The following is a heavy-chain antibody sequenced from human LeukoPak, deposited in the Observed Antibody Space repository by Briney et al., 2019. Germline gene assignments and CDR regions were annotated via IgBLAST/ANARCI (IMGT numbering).Heavy chain of an antibody. V-gene: IGHV3-7*01. CDR1: GFTFSFYW. CDR3: ARHSNKYDYDSSGHYRSFDY. D-gene: IGHD3-22*01. Sequence: GGSPRLSCAASGFTFSFYWMSWVRQAPGKGLEWVANIKQDGSDKYYVDSVKGRFIISRDNSKNSLYLQMNSLRAEDTAFYFCARHSNKYDYDSSGHYRSFDYWGQGTLVSVSS. J-gene: IGHJ4*02. CDR2: IKQDGSDK.